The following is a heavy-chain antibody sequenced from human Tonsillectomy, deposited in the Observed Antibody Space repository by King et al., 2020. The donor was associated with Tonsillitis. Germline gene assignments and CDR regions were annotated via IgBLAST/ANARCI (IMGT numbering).Heavy chain of an antibody. Sequence: VQLVESGAEVKKPGSSVKVSCKASGGTFSSYAINWVRQAPGQGLEWMGGIVPIFGTANYAQKVQGRVTITADESTSTAYMELSSLRSEDTAVYYCARGNLPFYYDTSGANRGGPFDYWGQGTLVTVSS. CDR3: ARGNLPFYYDTSGANRGGPFDY. J-gene: IGHJ4*02. CDR2: IVPIFGTA. D-gene: IGHD3-22*01. CDR1: GGTFSSYA. V-gene: IGHV1-69*01.